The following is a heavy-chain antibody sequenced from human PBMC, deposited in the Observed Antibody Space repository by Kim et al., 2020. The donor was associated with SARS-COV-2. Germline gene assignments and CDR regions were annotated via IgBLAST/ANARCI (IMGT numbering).Heavy chain of an antibody. Sequence: GGSLRLSCAASGFTFNSYSMNWVRQAPGKGLEWVATIKQDGSEKHYVDSVKGRFTVSRDNAKNSLYLEMNSLSAEDTAAYYCARVWNDSGRDYWGQGTLV. CDR3: ARVWNDSGRDY. CDR2: IKQDGSEK. D-gene: IGHD1-1*01. J-gene: IGHJ4*02. V-gene: IGHV3-7*03. CDR1: GFTFNSYS.